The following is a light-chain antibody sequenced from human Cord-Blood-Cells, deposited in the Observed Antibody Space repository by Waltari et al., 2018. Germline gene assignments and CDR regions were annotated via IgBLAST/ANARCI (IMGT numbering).Light chain of an antibody. CDR3: CSYAGSSTWV. CDR1: SSDVGSYNL. Sequence: QSALTQPASVSGSPGQSLTISCTGTSSDVGSYNLFSWYQQHPGKAPKLMIYEVSKRPSGVSNRFSGSKSGNTASLTISGLQAEDEADYYCCSYAGSSTWVFGGGTKLTVL. V-gene: IGLV2-23*02. J-gene: IGLJ3*02. CDR2: EVS.